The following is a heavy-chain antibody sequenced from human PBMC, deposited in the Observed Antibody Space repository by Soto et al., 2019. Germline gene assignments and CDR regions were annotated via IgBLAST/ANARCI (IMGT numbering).Heavy chain of an antibody. V-gene: IGHV4-31*03. CDR3: ASDHCFSSSCSYLDL. CDR2: IYYSGTT. CDR1: GGSISSGGSY. J-gene: IGHJ2*01. D-gene: IGHD2-2*01. Sequence: QVQLQESGPGLVKPSQTLSLTCTVSGGSISSGGSYWSWIRQSPGKGLEWIGYIYYSGTTYYNPSPRIRVSISLYTPENQFSLKLSSVTAADTSIYYCASDHCFSSSCSYLDLWGRGTLVTVSS.